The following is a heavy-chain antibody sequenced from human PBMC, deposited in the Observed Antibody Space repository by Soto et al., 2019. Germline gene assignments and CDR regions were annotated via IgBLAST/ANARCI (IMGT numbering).Heavy chain of an antibody. V-gene: IGHV3-23*01. D-gene: IGHD1-26*01. CDR2: ISSGGGSP. CDR3: AKGDGRIVPRHFDY. Sequence: GGSLRLSFAASGFTFSDYAMSWVRQAPGKGLEWVSSISSGGGSPYYADSVKGRFTISRNNSKNTLFLQMNSLRAEDTAVYYCAKGDGRIVPRHFDYWGQGTLVTVSS. J-gene: IGHJ4*02. CDR1: GFTFSDYA.